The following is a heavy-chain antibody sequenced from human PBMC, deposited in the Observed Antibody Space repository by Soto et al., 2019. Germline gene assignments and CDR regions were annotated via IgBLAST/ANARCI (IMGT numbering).Heavy chain of an antibody. CDR2: IYPGDSDT. CDR1: GYSFTSDW. D-gene: IGHD4-17*01. Sequence: LKISCKGSGYSFTSDWIGWVRQMPGKGLEWMGIIYPGDSDTRYSPSFQRQVTISADKSISTAYLQWSSLKASDTAMYYCARPMTTVTPVAPFNYWGQGTLVTVCS. CDR3: ARPMTTVTPVAPFNY. V-gene: IGHV5-51*01. J-gene: IGHJ4*02.